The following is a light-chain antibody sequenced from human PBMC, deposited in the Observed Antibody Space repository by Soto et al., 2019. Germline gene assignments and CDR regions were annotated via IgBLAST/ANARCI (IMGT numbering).Light chain of an antibody. J-gene: IGKJ5*01. CDR3: QQRSNWPPG. CDR2: DAS. V-gene: IGKV3-11*01. CDR1: QSVSSY. Sequence: EIVLTQSPATLSLSPGEGATLSCRASQSVSSYLAWYQQKPGQAPRLLIYDASNRATGIPARFSGSGSGTDFTLTISSLEPEDLAVYYCQQRSNWPPGFGQGTRLEIK.